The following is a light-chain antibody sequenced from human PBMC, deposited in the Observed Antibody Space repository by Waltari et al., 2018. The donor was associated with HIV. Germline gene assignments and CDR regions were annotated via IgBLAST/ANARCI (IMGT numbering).Light chain of an antibody. CDR1: AFPTPK. CDR2: KES. V-gene: IGLV3-25*03. J-gene: IGLJ2*01. CDR3: QSADSSGTVV. Sequence: SYELTQPPSVSVSPGQTARITCSGDAFPTPKDHWYQQKPGQAPVLVIYKESERPPGIPERFSGSSSGTTVTLTISGVQAEDEADYYCQSADSSGTVVFGGGTKLTVL.